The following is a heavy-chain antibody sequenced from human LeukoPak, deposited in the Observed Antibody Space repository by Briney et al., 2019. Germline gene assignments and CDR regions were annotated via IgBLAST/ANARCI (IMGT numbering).Heavy chain of an antibody. CDR2: ISGSGSST. D-gene: IGHD4-17*01. J-gene: IGHJ4*02. Sequence: PGGSLRLSCAASGFTFSSYTISWVRQAPGKGPEWVSAISGSGSSTVYADSVKGRFAISRDNSKNTLWMQMNRLRVEDTAVYYCAQVGGWGTMVTSPNYWGQGTVVTVSS. CDR1: GFTFSSYT. V-gene: IGHV3-23*01. CDR3: AQVGGWGTMVTSPNY.